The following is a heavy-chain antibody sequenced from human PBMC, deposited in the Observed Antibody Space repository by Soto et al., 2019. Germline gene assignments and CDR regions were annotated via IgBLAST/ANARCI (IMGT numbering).Heavy chain of an antibody. J-gene: IGHJ6*03. CDR2: IYPGDSDT. V-gene: IGHV5-51*01. Sequence: GESLKISCKGSGYSFTSYWIGWVRQMPGKGLEWMGIIYPGDSDTRYSPSFQGQVTISADKSISTAYLQWSSLKASDTAMYYCARHTPQYSSSWCGEYYYYYYMDVWGKGTTVTVSS. CDR3: ARHTPQYSSSWCGEYYYYYYMDV. CDR1: GYSFTSYW. D-gene: IGHD6-13*01.